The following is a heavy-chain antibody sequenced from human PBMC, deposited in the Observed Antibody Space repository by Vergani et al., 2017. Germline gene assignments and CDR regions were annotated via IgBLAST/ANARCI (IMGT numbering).Heavy chain of an antibody. V-gene: IGHV1-69*05. J-gene: IGHJ5*02. CDR2: IIPIFGTA. CDR3: ARVATMVRGPNWFDP. D-gene: IGHD3-10*01. CDR1: GGTFSSYA. Sequence: QVQLVQSGAEVKKPGSSVKVSCKASGGTFSSYAISWVRQAPGQGLEWMGGIIPIFGTANYAQKFQGRVTMTRDTSTSTVYMELSSLRSEDTAVYYCARVATMVRGPNWFDPWGQGTLVTVSS.